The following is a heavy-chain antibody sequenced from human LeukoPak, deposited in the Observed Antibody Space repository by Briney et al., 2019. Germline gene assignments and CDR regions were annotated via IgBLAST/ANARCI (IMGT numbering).Heavy chain of an antibody. CDR1: GYSFTSYW. Sequence: PGESLKISCKGSGYSFTSYWIGWVRQAPGRGLEWVSVIHSGGSTYYADSVKGRFTISRDNSKNTLFLQMNSLRAGDTAVYYCARGTVTMVDYWGQGTLVTVSS. CDR3: ARGTVTMVDY. CDR2: IHSGGST. D-gene: IGHD3-10*01. V-gene: IGHV3-66*01. J-gene: IGHJ4*02.